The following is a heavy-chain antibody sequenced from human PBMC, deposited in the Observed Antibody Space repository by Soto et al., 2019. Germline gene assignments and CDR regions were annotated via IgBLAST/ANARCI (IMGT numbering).Heavy chain of an antibody. CDR1: GGTFSSYA. Sequence: AASVKVSCKASGGTFSSYAISWVRQAPGQGLEWMGGIIPIFGTANYAQKFQGRVTITADESTSTAYMELSSLRSEDTAVYYCARAVYYYDSSADHYYYYGMDVWGQGTTVTVSS. D-gene: IGHD3-22*01. J-gene: IGHJ6*02. V-gene: IGHV1-69*13. CDR3: ARAVYYYDSSADHYYYYGMDV. CDR2: IIPIFGTA.